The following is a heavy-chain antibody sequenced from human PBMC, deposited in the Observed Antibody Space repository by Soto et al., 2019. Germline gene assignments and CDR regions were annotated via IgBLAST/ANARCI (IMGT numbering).Heavy chain of an antibody. V-gene: IGHV1-18*01. D-gene: IGHD1-26*01. CDR2: ISAYNGNT. CDR3: ASTSGSYSLSFDY. Sequence: QVQLVQSGAEVKKPGASVKVSCKASGYTFTSYGISWVRQAPGQGLEWMGWISAYNGNTNYAQKLQGRVTMTTDTSTRPADMELRSLRSDDTAVYCGASTSGSYSLSFDYWGQGTLVTVSS. CDR1: GYTFTSYG. J-gene: IGHJ4*02.